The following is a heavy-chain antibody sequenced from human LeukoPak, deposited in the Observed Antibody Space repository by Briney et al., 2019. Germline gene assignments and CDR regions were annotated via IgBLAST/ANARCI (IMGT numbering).Heavy chain of an antibody. CDR3: AREGHPNYYDSSGYPDPFDY. CDR2: IYTSGST. D-gene: IGHD3-22*01. J-gene: IGHJ4*02. Sequence: SETLSLTCTVSGGSISGYYWSWIRQPAGKGLEWIGRIYTSGSTNYNPSLKSRVTMSVDTSKNQFSLKLSSVTAADTAVYYCAREGHPNYYDSSGYPDPFDYWGQGTLVTVSS. V-gene: IGHV4-4*07. CDR1: GGSISGYY.